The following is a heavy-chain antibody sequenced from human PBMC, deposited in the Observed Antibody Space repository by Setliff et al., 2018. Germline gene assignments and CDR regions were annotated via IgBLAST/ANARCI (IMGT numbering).Heavy chain of an antibody. CDR3: AKSGFGVVALGVNNWFDP. CDR2: INEDGSER. V-gene: IGHV3-7*03. Sequence: GGSLRLSCAVSGLTFSSYWLTWVRQAPGKGLEWVANINEDGSERYYVDSVKGRFTISRDNSKNTLYLQMNSLRAEDTAVYYCAKSGFGVVALGVNNWFDPWGQGTLVTVSS. CDR1: GLTFSSYW. J-gene: IGHJ5*02. D-gene: IGHD3-10*01.